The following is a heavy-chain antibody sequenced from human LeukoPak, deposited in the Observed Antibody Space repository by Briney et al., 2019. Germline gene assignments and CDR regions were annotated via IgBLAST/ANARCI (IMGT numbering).Heavy chain of an antibody. D-gene: IGHD3-3*01. J-gene: IGHJ6*03. Sequence: GGSLRLSCAASGFTFSSYVMSWVRQAPGRGLEWVSILNTGGDTYYADSVKGRFTISRDDSKNTLYLQMSSLRAEDTAVYYCARQSDSYYYMDVWGKGTTVTVSS. CDR1: GFTFSSYV. V-gene: IGHV3-53*01. CDR2: LNTGGDT. CDR3: ARQSDSYYYMDV.